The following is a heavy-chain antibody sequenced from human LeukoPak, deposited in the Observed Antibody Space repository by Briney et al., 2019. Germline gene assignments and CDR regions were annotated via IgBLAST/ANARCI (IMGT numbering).Heavy chain of an antibody. CDR1: GFTFRNHG. D-gene: IGHD6-6*01. CDR2: IWYDGSDK. J-gene: IGHJ4*02. CDR3: ARDIAARRFDY. V-gene: IGHV3-33*01. Sequence: GGSLRLSCAASGFTFRNHGMHWVRQAPGKGLEWVAVIWYDGSDKYYGDSVKGRFTISRDNSKNMLFLQMDSLRAEDTAAYYCARDIAARRFDYWGQGTLVTVSS.